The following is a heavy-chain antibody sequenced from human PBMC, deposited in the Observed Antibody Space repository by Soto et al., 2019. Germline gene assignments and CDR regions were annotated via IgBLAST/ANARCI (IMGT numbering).Heavy chain of an antibody. CDR1: GYSFATSG. CDR3: ASAGLYYDSSGYAS. V-gene: IGHV1-18*01. Sequence: QVKLVQSGTEVKQPGASMKVSCKASGYSFATSGISWVRQAPGPGLEWMGWMSGYNGNTNYEQRGQDRFTITTDASASTAYLELRNLSCYVTAVYYSASAGLYYDSSGYASWGQGTLVTDSS. J-gene: IGHJ4*02. D-gene: IGHD3-22*01. CDR2: MSGYNGNT.